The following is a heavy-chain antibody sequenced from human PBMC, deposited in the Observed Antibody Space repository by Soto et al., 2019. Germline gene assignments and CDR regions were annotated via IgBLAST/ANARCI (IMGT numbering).Heavy chain of an antibody. CDR3: ARGSHCSGGSCYHNWFDT. J-gene: IGHJ5*02. D-gene: IGHD2-15*01. Sequence: GXSVKVSCTASGYTFTSYYMPWVRQAPGQGLEWMGIINPSGGSTSYAQKFQGRVTMTRDTSTSTVYMELSSLRSEDTAVYYCARGSHCSGGSCYHNWFDTWGQGTLVTVSS. CDR1: GYTFTSYY. CDR2: INPSGGST. V-gene: IGHV1-46*01.